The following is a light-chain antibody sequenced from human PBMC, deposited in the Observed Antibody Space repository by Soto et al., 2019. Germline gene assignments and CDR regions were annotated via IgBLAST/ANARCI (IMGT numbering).Light chain of an antibody. CDR2: KAS. Sequence: DIPMTQSPSTLSGSVGDRVTITCRASQSISSWLAWYQQKPGKAPKLLIYKASSLEGGVPSRFSGSGSGTEFTLTISSLQPDDFATYYCQQYQAFGQGTKVEIK. CDR1: QSISSW. CDR3: QQYQA. J-gene: IGKJ1*01. V-gene: IGKV1-5*03.